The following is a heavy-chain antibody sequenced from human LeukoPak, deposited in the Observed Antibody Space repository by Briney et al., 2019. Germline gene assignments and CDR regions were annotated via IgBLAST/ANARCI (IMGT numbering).Heavy chain of an antibody. CDR1: GFTSGDYA. D-gene: IGHD5-18*01. V-gene: IGHV3-49*04. CDR3: ARGIQTWTYRSSHFQFYMDV. CDR2: ISSKAQGGTT. Sequence: GGSLRLSCITSGFTSGDYAVSWVRKAPGRGLEWVGFISSKAQGGTTESAASLKGRLSISREDSKNIAYLQLDSLETEDTAVYYCARGIQTWTYRSSHFQFYMDVWGKGTTVTVSS. J-gene: IGHJ6*03.